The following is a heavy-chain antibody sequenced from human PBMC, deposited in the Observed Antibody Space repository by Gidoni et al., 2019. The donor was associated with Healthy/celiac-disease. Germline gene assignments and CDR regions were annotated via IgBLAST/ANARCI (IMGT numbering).Heavy chain of an antibody. CDR2: IHRSSGTI. V-gene: IGHV3-48*01. CDR1: GFTFSSYS. D-gene: IGHD4-17*01. Sequence: EVQLVESGGGLVQPGGSLRLSCAASGFTFSSYSMNWVRQAPGKGLEWVSYIHRSSGTIYYADSVKGRFTISRDNAKNSLYLQMNSLRAEDTAVYYCARDPPNLSTVTTAPVPYWGQGTLVTVSS. J-gene: IGHJ4*02. CDR3: ARDPPNLSTVTTAPVPY.